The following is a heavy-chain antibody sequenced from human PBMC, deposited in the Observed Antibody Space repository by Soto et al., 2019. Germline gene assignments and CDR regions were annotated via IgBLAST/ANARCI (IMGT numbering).Heavy chain of an antibody. Sequence: SEPLSLTCTVSGGSISSGAYSWSWIRLPPGKRLEWIGYIYHRGTSHYNPSLKSRVTMSVDRSKNQFSLNLRSVTAADTAVYYCATTLDYGGSAGTNWFDPWGQGTLVTVSS. J-gene: IGHJ5*02. CDR3: ATTLDYGGSAGTNWFDP. CDR2: IYHRGTS. V-gene: IGHV4-30-2*01. D-gene: IGHD2-15*01. CDR1: GGSISSGAYS.